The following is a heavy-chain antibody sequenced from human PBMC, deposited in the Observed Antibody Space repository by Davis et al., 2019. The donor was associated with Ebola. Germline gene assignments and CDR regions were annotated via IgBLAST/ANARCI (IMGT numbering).Heavy chain of an antibody. D-gene: IGHD5-12*01. Sequence: AASVKVSCKASGYTFTSYAMHWVRQAPGQRLEWMGWISAYNGNTNYAQKFQGRVTMTTDTSTSTAYMELRSLRSDDTAVYYCARGRSMVATQVGLRYWGQGTLVTVSS. CDR3: ARGRSMVATQVGLRY. J-gene: IGHJ4*02. V-gene: IGHV1-18*01. CDR2: ISAYNGNT. CDR1: GYTFTSYA.